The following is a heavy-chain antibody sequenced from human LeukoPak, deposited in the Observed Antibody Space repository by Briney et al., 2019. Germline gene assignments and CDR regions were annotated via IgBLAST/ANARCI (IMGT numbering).Heavy chain of an antibody. J-gene: IGHJ6*04. CDR1: GFTFSSYE. D-gene: IGHD5-18*01. CDR3: ARDGWIQLWTHYYYYGMDV. Sequence: GGSLRLSCAASGFTFSSYEMNWVRRAPGKGLEWVSYISSSGSTIYYADSVKGRFTISRDNAKNSLYLQMNSLRAEDTAVYYCARDGWIQLWTHYYYYGMDVWGKGTTVTVSS. CDR2: ISSSGSTI. V-gene: IGHV3-48*03.